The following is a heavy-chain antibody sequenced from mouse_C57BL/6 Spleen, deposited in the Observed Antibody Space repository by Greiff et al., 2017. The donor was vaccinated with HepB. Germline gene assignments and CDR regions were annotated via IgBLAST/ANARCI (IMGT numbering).Heavy chain of an antibody. J-gene: IGHJ3*01. Sequence: EVQRVESGGGLVQPKGSLKLSCAASGFSFNTYAMNWVRQAPGKGLEWVARIRSKSNNYATYYADSVKDRFTISRDDSESMLYLQMNNLKTEDTAMYYCVRGLFQFAYWGQGTLVTVSA. V-gene: IGHV10-1*01. CDR3: VRGLFQFAY. CDR1: GFSFNTYA. CDR2: IRSKSNNYAT.